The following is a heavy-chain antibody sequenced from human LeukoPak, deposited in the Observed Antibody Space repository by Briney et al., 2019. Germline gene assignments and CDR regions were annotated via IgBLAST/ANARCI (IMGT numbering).Heavy chain of an antibody. CDR2: IYYSGST. CDR3: TRHLDYYGSWSYEY. Sequence: PSETLSLTCTISGGSISNYYWSWIRQPPGKGLEWIGYIYYSGSTKYNPSLKSRVTISVDTSKNQFSLKLSSVTAADTAVYYCTRHLDYYGSWSYEYWGQGTLVTLSS. V-gene: IGHV4-59*08. J-gene: IGHJ4*02. D-gene: IGHD3-10*01. CDR1: GGSISNYY.